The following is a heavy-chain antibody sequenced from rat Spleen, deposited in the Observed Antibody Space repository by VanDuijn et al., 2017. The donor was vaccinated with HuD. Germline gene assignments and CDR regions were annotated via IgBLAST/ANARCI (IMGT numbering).Heavy chain of an antibody. J-gene: IGHJ3*01. CDR2: INSAGST. V-gene: IGHV3-3*01. Sequence: EVQLQESGPGLVKPSQSLSLTCSVTGYSITSSYRWNWIRKFPGNKLEWMGYINSAGSTNYNPSLKSRISITRDTSKNQFFLQVNSVTTEDTATYYCARSDGGYPYNWFAYWGQGTLVTVSS. CDR3: ARSDGGYPYNWFAY. D-gene: IGHD1-11*01. CDR1: GYSITSSYR.